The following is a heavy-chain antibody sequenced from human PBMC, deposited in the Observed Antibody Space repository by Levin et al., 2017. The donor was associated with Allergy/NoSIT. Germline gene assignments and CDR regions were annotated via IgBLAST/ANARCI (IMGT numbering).Heavy chain of an antibody. CDR2: IGSAGDT. CDR3: ARDSGSGLDY. Sequence: HPGGSLRLSCAASGFTFSNYGMDWVRQATGKGLEWVSHIGSAGDTYYADSVKGRFTISRENAKTSLFLQMNSLRAGDTAVYYCARDSGSGLDYWGQGTLVTVSS. V-gene: IGHV3-13*01. J-gene: IGHJ4*02. D-gene: IGHD6-19*01. CDR1: GFTFSNYG.